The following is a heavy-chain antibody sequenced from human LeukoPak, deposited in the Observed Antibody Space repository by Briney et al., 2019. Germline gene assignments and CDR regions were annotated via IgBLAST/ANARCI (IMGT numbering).Heavy chain of an antibody. J-gene: IGHJ3*01. CDR3: ARNPGDSSMIDSPQV. CDR2: INHSGSS. CDR1: GGSFSGYY. V-gene: IGHV4-34*01. D-gene: IGHD3-22*01. Sequence: PSETLSLTCSVYGGSFSGYYWSWIRQPPGKGLEWIGEINHSGSSNYNPSFKSRVTISVDTSRKQFSLKLRSVTAADTAVYYCARNPGDSSMIDSPQVWGQGTMVTVSS.